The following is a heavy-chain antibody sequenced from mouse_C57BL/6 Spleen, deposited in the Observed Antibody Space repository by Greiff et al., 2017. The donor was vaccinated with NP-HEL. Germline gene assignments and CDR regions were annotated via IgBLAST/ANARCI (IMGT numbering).Heavy chain of an antibody. CDR1: GYTFTNYW. V-gene: IGHV1-63*01. D-gene: IGHD2-5*01. CDR3: ARGSNYVLFDY. Sequence: VKLQESGAELVRPGTSVKMSCKASGYTFTNYWIGWAKQRPGHGLEWIGDIYPGGGYTNYNEKFKGKATLTADKSSSTAYMQISSLTSEDAAIYYCARGSNYVLFDYWGQGTTLTVSS. CDR2: IYPGGGYT. J-gene: IGHJ2*01.